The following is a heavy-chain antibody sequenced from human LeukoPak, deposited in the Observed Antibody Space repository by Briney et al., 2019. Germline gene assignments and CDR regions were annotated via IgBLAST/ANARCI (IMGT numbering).Heavy chain of an antibody. J-gene: IGHJ4*02. CDR3: TRDQTPYY. V-gene: IGHV3-49*04. Sequence: GGSLRLSCTGSGFTFGDYAMTWVRQAPGKGLEWVGFIRSQIYGGTPEYAASVKGRFTISRDDSEGVDYLQINRLKTEYTAVYYCTRDQTPYYWGQGTRVTVSS. CDR1: GFTFGDYA. CDR2: IRSQIYGGTP.